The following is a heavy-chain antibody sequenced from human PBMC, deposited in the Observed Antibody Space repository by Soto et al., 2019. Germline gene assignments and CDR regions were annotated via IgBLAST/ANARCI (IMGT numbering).Heavy chain of an antibody. CDR1: GYTFTGYY. D-gene: IGHD3-10*01. CDR3: ARDRIPMVRGVIIRVDAFDI. J-gene: IGHJ3*02. Sequence: ASVKVSCKASGYTFTGYYMHWVRQAPGQGLEWMGWINPNSGGTNYAQKFQGWVTMTRDTSISTAYMELSRLRSDDTAVYYCARDRIPMVRGVIIRVDAFDIWGQGTMVTVSS. V-gene: IGHV1-2*04. CDR2: INPNSGGT.